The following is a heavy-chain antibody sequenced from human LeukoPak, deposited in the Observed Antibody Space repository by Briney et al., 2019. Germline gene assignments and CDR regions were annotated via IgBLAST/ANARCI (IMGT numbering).Heavy chain of an antibody. D-gene: IGHD3-10*02. CDR3: AELGITMIGGV. CDR1: GFTFSSYE. Sequence: GGSLRLSCAASGFTFSSYEMDWVRQAPGKGLEWVSYISSSGSTIYYADSVKGRFTISRDNAKDSLYLQMNSLRAEDTAVYYCAELGITMIGGVWGKGTTVTISS. V-gene: IGHV3-48*03. J-gene: IGHJ6*04. CDR2: ISSSGSTI.